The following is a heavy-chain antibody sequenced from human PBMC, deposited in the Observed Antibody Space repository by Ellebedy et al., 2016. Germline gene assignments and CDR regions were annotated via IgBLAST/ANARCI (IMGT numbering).Heavy chain of an antibody. V-gene: IGHV4-4*02. J-gene: IGHJ6*03. CDR1: GGSISSSNW. CDR3: ARVAFYCSSTSCHPTNYYYYMDV. CDR2: IYHSGST. Sequence: GSLRLSCAVSGGSISSSNWWSWVRQPPGKGLEWIGEIYHSGSTYYNPSLKSRVTISVDTSKNQFSLKLSSVTAADTAVYYCARVAFYCSSTSCHPTNYYYYMDVWGKGTTVTVSS. D-gene: IGHD2-2*01.